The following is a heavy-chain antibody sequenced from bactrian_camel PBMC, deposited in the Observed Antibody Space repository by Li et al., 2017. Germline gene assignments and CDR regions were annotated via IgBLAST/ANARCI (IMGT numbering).Heavy chain of an antibody. CDR2: IYTGDART. CDR3: ATALAG. CDR1: GLTFSAYD. J-gene: IGHJ4*01. V-gene: IGHV3S10*01. D-gene: IGHD3*01. Sequence: DVQLVESGGGLVQPGGSLRLSCAASGLTFSAYDMNWVRQAPGKGLEWVSSIYTGDARTNSADSVKGRFTISRDNAKNTVYLQMHSLKSEDTALYYCATALAGWGQGTQVTVS.